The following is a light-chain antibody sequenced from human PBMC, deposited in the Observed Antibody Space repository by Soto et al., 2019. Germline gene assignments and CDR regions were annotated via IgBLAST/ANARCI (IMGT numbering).Light chain of an antibody. J-gene: IGLJ3*02. CDR1: SSNIGNNY. CDR2: DNN. Sequence: QSVLTQPPSVSAAPGQKVTISCSGSSSNIGNNYVSWYQQLPGTAPKLLIYDNNKRPSGIPDRFSGSKSGTSATLGITGLQTGDEADYYCGTWDSSLSAGQEVFGGGTKVTVL. CDR3: GTWDSSLSAGQEV. V-gene: IGLV1-51*01.